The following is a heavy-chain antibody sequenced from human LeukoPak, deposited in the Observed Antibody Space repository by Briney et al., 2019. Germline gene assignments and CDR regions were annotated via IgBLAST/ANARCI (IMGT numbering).Heavy chain of an antibody. CDR3: APPPIAATGN. Sequence: GGSLRLSFAASGFTFSSYSMNWVRQAPGKGLEWVSSISSSSSYIYYADSVKGRFTISRDNAKKSLYLQMNSLRAEDTAVYYCAPPPIAATGNWGQGTLVTVSS. J-gene: IGHJ4*02. D-gene: IGHD6-13*01. CDR1: GFTFSSYS. V-gene: IGHV3-21*01. CDR2: ISSSSSYI.